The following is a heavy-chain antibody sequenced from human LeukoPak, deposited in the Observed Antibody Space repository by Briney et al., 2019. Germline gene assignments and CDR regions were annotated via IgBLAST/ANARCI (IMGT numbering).Heavy chain of an antibody. Sequence: GGSLRLSCAASGFTFSSYWMSWVRQAPGKGLGWVANIKQDGSEKYYVDSVKGRFTISRDNAKNSLYLQMNSLRAEDTAVYYCAREDIVVVPAATLNDAFDIWGQGTMVTVSS. CDR3: AREDIVVVPAATLNDAFDI. D-gene: IGHD2-2*01. J-gene: IGHJ3*02. CDR1: GFTFSSYW. CDR2: IKQDGSEK. V-gene: IGHV3-7*01.